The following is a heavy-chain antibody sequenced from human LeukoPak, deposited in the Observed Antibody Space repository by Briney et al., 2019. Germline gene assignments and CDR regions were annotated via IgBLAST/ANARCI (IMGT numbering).Heavy chain of an antibody. Sequence: PGGSLRLSCAASGFTFTGYSMSWVRQAPGKGLEWVSGTSDRGDYTYYADSVKGRFTISRDNSKNTLYLQMNSLRAEDTALYFCAKKAQYNGNYPLDYWGQGTLVIVSS. CDR3: AKKAQYNGNYPLDY. D-gene: IGHD1-26*01. V-gene: IGHV3-23*01. CDR1: GFTFTGYS. J-gene: IGHJ4*02. CDR2: TSDRGDYT.